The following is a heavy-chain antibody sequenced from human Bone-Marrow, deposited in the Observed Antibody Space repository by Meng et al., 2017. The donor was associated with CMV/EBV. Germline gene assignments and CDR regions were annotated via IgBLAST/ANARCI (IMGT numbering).Heavy chain of an antibody. V-gene: IGHV4-59*12. D-gene: IGHD5-18*01. Sequence: SETLSLTCTVSGGSISSYYWSWIRQPPGKGLEWIGYIYYSGSTNYNPSLKSRVTISVDTSKNQFSLKLSSVTAADTAVYYCARGDTAMVCLDYWGQGTLVTVSS. CDR1: GGSISSYY. CDR3: ARGDTAMVCLDY. CDR2: IYYSGST. J-gene: IGHJ4*02.